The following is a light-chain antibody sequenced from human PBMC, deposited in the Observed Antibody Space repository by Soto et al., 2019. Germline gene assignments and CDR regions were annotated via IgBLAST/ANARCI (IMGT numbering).Light chain of an antibody. J-gene: IGKJ1*01. Sequence: EIVMTQSPATLSVSPGEGATLSCRASQTVTNNLARYQQKPGQAPRLLIYGASTRATGIPARFSGSGSGTEFTLTISSLQSEDFAVYYCHQYNNWPRTFGQGTKVEIK. CDR3: HQYNNWPRT. CDR1: QTVTNN. CDR2: GAS. V-gene: IGKV3-15*01.